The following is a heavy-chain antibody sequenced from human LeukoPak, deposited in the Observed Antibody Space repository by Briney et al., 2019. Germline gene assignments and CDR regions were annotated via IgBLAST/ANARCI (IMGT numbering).Heavy chain of an antibody. CDR1: GGSFSDYY. J-gene: IGHJ4*02. CDR2: INHSGST. Sequence: SETLSLTCAVYGGSFSDYYWSWIRQPPGKGLEWIGEINHSGSTNYNPSLKSRVTISVDTSKNQFSLKLSSVTAADTAVYYCARVLRYYDSSGYYSVGTYFDYWGQGTLVTVSS. D-gene: IGHD3-22*01. V-gene: IGHV4-34*01. CDR3: ARVLRYYDSSGYYSVGTYFDY.